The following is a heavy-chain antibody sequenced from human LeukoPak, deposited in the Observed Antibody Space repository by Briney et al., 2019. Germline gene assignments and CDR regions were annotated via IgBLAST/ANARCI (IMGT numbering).Heavy chain of an antibody. Sequence: ASVKVSCKASGYTFTGYYMHWVRQAPGQGLEWMGWINPNSGGTNYAQKFQGRVTMTRDTSISTAYMELSRLRSDDTAVYYCARGAHFRWIGELSKNWFDPWGQGTLVTVSS. CDR3: ARGAHFRWIGELSKNWFDP. D-gene: IGHD3-10*01. CDR1: GYTFTGYY. V-gene: IGHV1-2*02. CDR2: INPNSGGT. J-gene: IGHJ5*02.